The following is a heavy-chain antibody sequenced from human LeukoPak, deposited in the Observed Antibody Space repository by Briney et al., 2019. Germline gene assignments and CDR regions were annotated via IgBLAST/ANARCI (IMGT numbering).Heavy chain of an antibody. CDR1: GFTFSSYG. CDR2: IRYDGSNK. V-gene: IGHV3-30*02. CDR3: AKVCPATKKKTIVVVPAARDNWFDP. D-gene: IGHD2-2*01. J-gene: IGHJ5*02. Sequence: PGGSLRLSCAASGFTFSSYGMHWVRQAPGKGLEGVAFIRYDGSNKYYADSVKGGFTISRDNSKNTLNLQMNSLRAEDTAVYYCAKVCPATKKKTIVVVPAARDNWFDPWGQGTLVTVSS.